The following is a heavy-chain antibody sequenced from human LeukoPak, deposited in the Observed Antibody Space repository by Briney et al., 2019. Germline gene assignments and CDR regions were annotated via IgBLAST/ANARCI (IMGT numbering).Heavy chain of an antibody. D-gene: IGHD6-13*01. CDR2: IYYRGNT. J-gene: IGHJ4*02. CDR1: GGSITDTTYF. CDR3: ARRKVAAEIDY. V-gene: IGHV4-39*01. Sequence: PSETLSLTCSVSGGSITDTTYFWGWIRQPPGKGLEWIGSIYYRGNTYYSPPLKSRVTLFVDASKNQFSLKLTSVTAADTAIYYCARRKVAAEIDYWGRGTLVTVSS.